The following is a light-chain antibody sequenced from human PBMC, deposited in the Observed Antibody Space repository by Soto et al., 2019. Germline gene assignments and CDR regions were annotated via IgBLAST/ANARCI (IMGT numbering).Light chain of an antibody. V-gene: IGLV2-23*02. CDR2: EVN. J-gene: IGLJ1*01. CDR1: SSNVGSYKL. Sequence: QSVLTQPASVSGSPGQSITISCTGTSSNVGSYKLVSWYQQHPGKAPKLMIFEVNKRPSGVSNRFSGSKSGNTASLTISGLKVEDEADYYCCSSGGSPTYVFETGTKVTVL. CDR3: CSSGGSPTYV.